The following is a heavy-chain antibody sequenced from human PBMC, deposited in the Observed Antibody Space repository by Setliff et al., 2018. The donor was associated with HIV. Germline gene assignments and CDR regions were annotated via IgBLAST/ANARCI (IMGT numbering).Heavy chain of an antibody. CDR3: ARVPVAGANWFDP. CDR2: IYFSGST. CDR1: GVSISSSSYF. D-gene: IGHD2-21*01. J-gene: IGHJ5*02. V-gene: IGHV4-39*01. Sequence: PSQTLSLTCAVSGVSISSSSYFWGWIRRPPGTGLDWIGSIYFSGSTYYNPSLESRVTISMDTSKNQFSLKLISVTAADQGVYYCARVPVAGANWFDPWGLGTLVTVSS.